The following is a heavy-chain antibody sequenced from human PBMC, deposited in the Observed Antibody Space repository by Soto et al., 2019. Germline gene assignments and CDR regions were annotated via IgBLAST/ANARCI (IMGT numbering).Heavy chain of an antibody. V-gene: IGHV3-23*01. Sequence: GWSLRLSCAASGFTFSSYAMSWVRQAPGKGLEWVSAISGSGGSTYYADSVKGRFIISRDNAKNTLYLQMNSLRAEDTAVYYCAKDHRWELLSACACDICGQGTMVTVAS. J-gene: IGHJ3*02. CDR1: GFTFSSYA. CDR2: ISGSGGST. D-gene: IGHD1-26*01. CDR3: AKDHRWELLSACACDI.